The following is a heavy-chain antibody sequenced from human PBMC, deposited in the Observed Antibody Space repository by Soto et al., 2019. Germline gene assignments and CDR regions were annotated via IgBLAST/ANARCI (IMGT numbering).Heavy chain of an antibody. J-gene: IGHJ4*02. V-gene: IGHV4-34*01. D-gene: IGHD2-2*01. CDR2: INHSGST. CDR1: GVSFSSGDYY. CDR3: ARGRRGNHVVVPAAMGYYFDY. Sequence: SETLSLTCTVSGVSFSSGDYYWSWIRQPPGKGLEWIGEINHSGSTNYNPSLKSRVTISVDTSKNQFSLKLSSVTAADTAVYYCARGRRGNHVVVPAAMGYYFDYWGQGTLVTVSS.